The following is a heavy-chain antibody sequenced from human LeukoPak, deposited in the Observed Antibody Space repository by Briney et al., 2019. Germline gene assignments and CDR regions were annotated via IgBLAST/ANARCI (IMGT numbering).Heavy chain of an antibody. Sequence: ASVKVSCKASGYSFNSQGMNWVRQAPGQGLEWMGIINPSGGSTSYAQKFQGRVTMTRDMSTSTVYMELSSLRSEDTAVYYCARYGDYVLNKWGQGTLVTVSS. V-gene: IGHV1-46*02. D-gene: IGHD4-17*01. CDR3: ARYGDYVLNK. CDR2: INPSGGST. CDR1: GYSFNSQG. J-gene: IGHJ4*02.